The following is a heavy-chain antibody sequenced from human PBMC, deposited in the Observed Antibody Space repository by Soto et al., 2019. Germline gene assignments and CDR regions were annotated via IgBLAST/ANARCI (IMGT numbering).Heavy chain of an antibody. CDR2: ISGSGGST. D-gene: IGHD2-21*01. CDR3: AKDQGVAIQYYSRFDY. J-gene: IGHJ4*02. Sequence: EVQLLESGGGLVQPGGSLRLSCAASGFTFSSYAMSWVRQAPGKGLEWVSAISGSGGSTYYADSVKGRFTISRDNPKKTLYMHMNSLKAEDTAFYSCAKDQGVAIQYYSRFDYWGQGTLVTVSS. V-gene: IGHV3-23*01. CDR1: GFTFSSYA.